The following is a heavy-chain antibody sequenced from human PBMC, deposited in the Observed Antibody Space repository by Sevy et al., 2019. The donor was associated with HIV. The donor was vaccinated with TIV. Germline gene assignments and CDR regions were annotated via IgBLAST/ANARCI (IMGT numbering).Heavy chain of an antibody. CDR2: ISGRSSGT. CDR3: ASAVVGGNDY. D-gene: IGHD2-15*01. Sequence: GGSLRLSCAASGFTFSSYAMNWVRQAPGKGLEWVSAISGRSSGTYYADSVKGRFTISRDNSKNTLFLQMNSLRSEDTAVYYCASAVVGGNDYWGQGTLVTVSS. J-gene: IGHJ4*02. V-gene: IGHV3-23*01. CDR1: GFTFSSYA.